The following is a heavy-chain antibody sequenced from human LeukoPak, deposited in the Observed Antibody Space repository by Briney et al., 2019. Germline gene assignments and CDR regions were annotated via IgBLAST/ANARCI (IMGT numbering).Heavy chain of an antibody. V-gene: IGHV3-74*01. CDR3: AKDYGDYIDWFDP. Sequence: GGSLRLSCAASGFTFSNYWMHWVRQAPGKGLVWVSRINTDGSSTSYVDSVKGRFTISRDNAKNTLYLQMNSLRAEDTAVYYCAKDYGDYIDWFDPWGQGTLVTVSS. J-gene: IGHJ5*02. D-gene: IGHD4-17*01. CDR1: GFTFSNYW. CDR2: INTDGSST.